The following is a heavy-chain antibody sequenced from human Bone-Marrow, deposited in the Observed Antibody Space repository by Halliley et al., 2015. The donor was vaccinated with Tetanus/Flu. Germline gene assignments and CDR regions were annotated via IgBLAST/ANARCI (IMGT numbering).Heavy chain of an antibody. J-gene: IGHJ6*02. CDR3: ARESDGMDV. Sequence: KGLRWIGSLYAPGNAYSTPSLNRRVTMSVDRYNNEFSLKLRSVTAADTAVYYCARESDGMDVWGQGIKVTVSS. CDR2: LYAPGNA. V-gene: IGHV4-30-2*01.